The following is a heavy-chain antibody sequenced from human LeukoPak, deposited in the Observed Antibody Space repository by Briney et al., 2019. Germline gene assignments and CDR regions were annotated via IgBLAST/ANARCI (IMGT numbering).Heavy chain of an antibody. CDR3: VRYYTRHSWYFDL. CDR2: IKPDEGEK. Sequence: PGGSLRLSCAASGFTFSSYAMSWVRQAPGKGLKWVANIKPDEGEKYYVDSVKGRFTVSRDNAKNSLYLQMDSLRAEDTAVYYCVRYYTRHSWYFDLWGRGTLVTVSS. V-gene: IGHV3-7*01. J-gene: IGHJ2*01. CDR1: GFTFSSYA. D-gene: IGHD3-10*01.